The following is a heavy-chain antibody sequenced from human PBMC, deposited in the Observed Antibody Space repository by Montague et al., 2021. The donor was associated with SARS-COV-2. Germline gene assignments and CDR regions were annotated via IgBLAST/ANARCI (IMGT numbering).Heavy chain of an antibody. D-gene: IGHD4-17*01. CDR2: INHSGST. V-gene: IGHV4-34*01. J-gene: IGHJ4*02. CDR3: ARGSTVTHY. CDR1: GGSFSGYY. Sequence: SETLSLTCAVYGGSFSGYYWSWIRQPPGKGLEWIGEINHSGSTNYNPSLKSRATISVDTSKNQFSLELSSVTAADTAVYYCARGSTVTHYWGQGTLVTVSS.